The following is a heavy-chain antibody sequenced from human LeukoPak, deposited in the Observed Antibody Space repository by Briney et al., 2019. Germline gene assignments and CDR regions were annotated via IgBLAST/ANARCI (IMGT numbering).Heavy chain of an antibody. CDR2: ISYDGSNK. D-gene: IGHD3-22*01. V-gene: IGHV3-30-3*01. J-gene: IGHJ4*02. CDR1: GFTFSSYA. CDR3: ARDLDSSGYSDY. Sequence: PGRSLRLSCAASGFTFSSYAMHWVRQAPGKGLEWVAVISYDGSNKYYADSVKGRFTISRDNSKNTLYLQMNSLRAEDTAVYYCARDLDSSGYSDYWGQGTLVTVSS.